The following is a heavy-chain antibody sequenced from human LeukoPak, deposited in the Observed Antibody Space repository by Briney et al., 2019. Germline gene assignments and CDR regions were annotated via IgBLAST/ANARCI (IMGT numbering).Heavy chain of an antibody. J-gene: IGHJ4*02. D-gene: IGHD2-8*02. V-gene: IGHV4-30-4*01. Sequence: SETLSLTCRVSGGSISSGDYYWSWIRQPPGKGLEWIGYISNSGGTYYNPSLRSRVTISVDTSKKQLSLKLSSVTVADTAVYYCARNTRMFYFGTGGCYFDHWGQGTLVTVSS. CDR2: ISNSGGT. CDR3: ARNTRMFYFGTGGCYFDH. CDR1: GGSISSGDYY.